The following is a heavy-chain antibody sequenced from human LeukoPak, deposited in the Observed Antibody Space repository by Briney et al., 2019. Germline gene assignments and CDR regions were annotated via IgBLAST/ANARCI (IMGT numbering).Heavy chain of an antibody. J-gene: IGHJ4*02. V-gene: IGHV3-21*01. Sequence: PGGSLRLSCAASGFTFNKYAMNWVRQAPGKGLEWVSSISSTTSYIFYADSVKGRFTISRDNAKNSLYLQMNSLRAEDTAVYYCAKIFVSSSSEREYFDYWGQGTLVTVSS. D-gene: IGHD6-6*01. CDR2: ISSTTSYI. CDR3: AKIFVSSSSEREYFDY. CDR1: GFTFNKYA.